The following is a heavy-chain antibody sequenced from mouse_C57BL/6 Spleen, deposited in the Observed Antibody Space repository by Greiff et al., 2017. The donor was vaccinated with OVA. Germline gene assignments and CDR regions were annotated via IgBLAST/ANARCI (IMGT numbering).Heavy chain of an antibody. CDR3: ARSGFITTVEAFDY. CDR2: IYPGSGST. Sequence: QVQLQQPGAELVKPGASVKMSCKASGYTFTSYWITWVKQRPGQGLEWIGDIYPGSGSTNYNEKFKSKATLTVDTSSSTAYMQLSSLTSEDSAVYYCARSGFITTVEAFDYWGQGTTLTVSS. J-gene: IGHJ2*01. V-gene: IGHV1-55*01. D-gene: IGHD1-1*01. CDR1: GYTFTSYW.